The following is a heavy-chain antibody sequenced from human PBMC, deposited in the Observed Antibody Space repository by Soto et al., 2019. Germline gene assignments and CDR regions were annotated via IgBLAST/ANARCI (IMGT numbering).Heavy chain of an antibody. Sequence: EVQLLESGGGLVQPGGSLRLSCAASGFTFTTYAMSWVRQAPGKGLEWVSGVTDSGGKTYYADSVKGRFTISRDNSKHTLYLQMNSLRAEDTAVYYCAKGFIVAATTPEFDYWGQGTLVTVSS. CDR2: VTDSGGKT. CDR1: GFTFTTYA. CDR3: AKGFIVAATTPEFDY. V-gene: IGHV3-23*01. J-gene: IGHJ4*02. D-gene: IGHD1-26*01.